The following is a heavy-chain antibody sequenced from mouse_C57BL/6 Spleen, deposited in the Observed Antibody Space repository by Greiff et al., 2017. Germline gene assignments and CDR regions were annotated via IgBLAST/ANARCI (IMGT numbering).Heavy chain of an antibody. CDR1: GFSLTSYG. D-gene: IGHD1-1*01. CDR2: IWRGGST. J-gene: IGHJ4*01. V-gene: IGHV2-5*01. Sequence: QVQLKESGPGLVQPSQSLSITCTVSGFSLTSYGVHWVRQSPGKGLEWLGVIWRGGSTDYNAAFMSRLSITKDNSKSQVFFKMNSLQADDTAIYYCAKNDYGSSYYAMDYWGQGTSVTVSS. CDR3: AKNDYGSSYYAMDY.